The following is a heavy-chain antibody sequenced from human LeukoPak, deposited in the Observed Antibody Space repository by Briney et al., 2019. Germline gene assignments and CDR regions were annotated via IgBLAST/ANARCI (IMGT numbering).Heavy chain of an antibody. CDR2: IYYSGST. CDR1: GGSISSNDYY. Sequence: PSETLSLTCTVSGGSISSNDYYWDWIRQPPGMGLEYIGSIYYSGSTYYNPSLRSRVTISVDTSKNQFSLKLSSVTAADTAVYYCARHRGSSSLFDYWGQGTLVTVSS. J-gene: IGHJ4*02. CDR3: ARHRGSSSLFDY. V-gene: IGHV4-39*01. D-gene: IGHD6-6*01.